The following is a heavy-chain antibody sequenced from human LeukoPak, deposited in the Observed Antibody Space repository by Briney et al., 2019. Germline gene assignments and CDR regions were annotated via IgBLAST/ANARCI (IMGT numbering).Heavy chain of an antibody. CDR1: GFTFSDYY. Sequence: PGGSLRLSCAASGFTFSDYYMSWIRQAPGKGLEWVSFISKDGRTMSYADSAKGRFTISRDNAKNSLYLRMNSLTADDTAVYFCARVRGSYSSDYWGQGTLVTVSS. CDR2: ISKDGRTM. V-gene: IGHV3-11*01. J-gene: IGHJ4*02. CDR3: ARVRGSYSSDY. D-gene: IGHD5-12*01.